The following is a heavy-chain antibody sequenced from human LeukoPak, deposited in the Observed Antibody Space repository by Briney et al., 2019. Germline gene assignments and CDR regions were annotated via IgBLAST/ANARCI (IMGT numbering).Heavy chain of an antibody. J-gene: IGHJ3*02. D-gene: IGHD3-9*01. Sequence: SCKASGGTFSSYAMSWVRQAPGKGLEWVSAISGSGGSTYYADSVKGRFTISRDNSKNTLYLQMNSLRAEDTAVYYCAKDPYPGGTYYDILTGPWVDIWGQGTMVTVSS. CDR1: GGTFSSYA. CDR2: ISGSGGST. V-gene: IGHV3-23*01. CDR3: AKDPYPGGTYYDILTGPWVDI.